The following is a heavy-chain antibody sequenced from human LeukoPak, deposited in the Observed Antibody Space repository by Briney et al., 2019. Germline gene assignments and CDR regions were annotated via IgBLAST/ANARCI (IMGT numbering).Heavy chain of an antibody. J-gene: IGHJ5*02. CDR1: GGTFSSYA. CDR2: IIPILGIA. V-gene: IGHV1-69*04. CDR3: ARDLCSSTSCYESGWFDP. D-gene: IGHD2-2*01. Sequence: GASVKVSCKASGGTFSSYAISWVRQAPGQGLEWMGRIIPILGIANYAQKFQGRVTITADKSTSTAYMELSSLRSEDTAVYYCARDLCSSTSCYESGWFDPWGQGTLVTVS.